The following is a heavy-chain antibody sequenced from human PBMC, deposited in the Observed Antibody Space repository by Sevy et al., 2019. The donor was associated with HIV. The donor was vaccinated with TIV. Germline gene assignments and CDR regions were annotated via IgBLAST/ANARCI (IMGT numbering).Heavy chain of an antibody. V-gene: IGHV4-34*01. CDR3: ARGRHPNPHERIVVVVAATPGWFDP. Sequence: SETLSLTCAVYGGSFSGYYWSWIRQPPGKGLEWIGEINHSGSTNYNPSLKSPVTISVDTSKNQFSLKLSSVTAADTAVYYCARGRHPNPHERIVVVVAATPGWFDPWGQGTLVTVSS. D-gene: IGHD2-15*01. J-gene: IGHJ5*02. CDR1: GGSFSGYY. CDR2: INHSGST.